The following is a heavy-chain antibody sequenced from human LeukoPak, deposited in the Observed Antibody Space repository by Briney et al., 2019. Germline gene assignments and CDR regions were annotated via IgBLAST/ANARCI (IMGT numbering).Heavy chain of an antibody. D-gene: IGHD3-10*01. J-gene: IGHJ4*02. V-gene: IGHV4-59*01. CDR2: IYYSGNT. CDR1: GGSISTYY. Sequence: SETLSLTCTVSGGSISTYYWSWIRQPPGKGLEWIGYIYYSGNTNYNPSLKSRVTISVDTSKNQFSLKPSSVTAADTAVYYCARVGQGNFDYWGQGTLVTVSS. CDR3: ARVGQGNFDY.